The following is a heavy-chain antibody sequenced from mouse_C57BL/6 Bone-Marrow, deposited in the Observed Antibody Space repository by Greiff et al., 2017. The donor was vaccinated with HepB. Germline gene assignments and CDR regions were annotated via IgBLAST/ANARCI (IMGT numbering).Heavy chain of an antibody. Sequence: VQLQQPGAELVKPGASVKMSCKASGYTFTSYWITWVKQRPGQGLEWIGDIYPGSGSTNYNEKFKSKATLTVDTSSSTAYMQLSSLTSEDSAVYYCARTYGYDKGGHYFDYWGQGTTLTVSS. CDR3: ARTYGYDKGGHYFDY. CDR1: GYTFTSYW. V-gene: IGHV1-55*01. D-gene: IGHD2-2*01. CDR2: IYPGSGST. J-gene: IGHJ2*01.